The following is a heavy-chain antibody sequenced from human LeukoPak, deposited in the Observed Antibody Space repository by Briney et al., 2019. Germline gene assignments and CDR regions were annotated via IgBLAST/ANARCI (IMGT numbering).Heavy chain of an antibody. D-gene: IGHD4-17*01. Sequence: SETLSLTCSVSGGSIRRGKYYWTWIRQPPGKGLEWIGSIYYSGSTYYNPSLKSRVTISVDTSKNQFSLKLSSVTAADTAVYYCARHFYGDYTYYYYYYMDVWGKGTTVTVSS. V-gene: IGHV4-39*01. CDR1: GGSIRRGKYY. J-gene: IGHJ6*03. CDR2: IYYSGST. CDR3: ARHFYGDYTYYYYYYMDV.